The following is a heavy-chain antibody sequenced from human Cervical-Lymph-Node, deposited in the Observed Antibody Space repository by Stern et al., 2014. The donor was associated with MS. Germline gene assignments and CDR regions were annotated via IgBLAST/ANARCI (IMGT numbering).Heavy chain of an antibody. J-gene: IGHJ6*02. D-gene: IGHD1-1*01. Sequence: VQLVESGAEVKKPGSSVKVSCTASGGTFSSQAISWVRQAPGQGLERLGGIILIFGAAHYAQTLQGRVTITADGSTNKQYIEQRSLRSEDTAVYYCARDEIGQTTTHYYYYGMDVWGQGTTVTVSS. CDR1: GGTFSSQA. V-gene: IGHV1-69*01. CDR2: IILIFGAA. CDR3: ARDEIGQTTTHYYYYGMDV.